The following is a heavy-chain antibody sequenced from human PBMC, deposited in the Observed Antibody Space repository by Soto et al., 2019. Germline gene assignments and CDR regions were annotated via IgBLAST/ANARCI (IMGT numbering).Heavy chain of an antibody. V-gene: IGHV4-39*01. Sequence: SETLSLTCTVSGGSISSSSYYWGWIRQPPGKGLEWIGSIYYSGSTYYNPSLKSRVTISVDTSKNQFSLKLSSVTAADTAVYYCARLGLGDSITLLAGAFDIWGQGTMVTVSS. D-gene: IGHD6-13*01. CDR1: GGSISSSSYY. CDR2: IYYSGST. CDR3: ARLGLGDSITLLAGAFDI. J-gene: IGHJ3*02.